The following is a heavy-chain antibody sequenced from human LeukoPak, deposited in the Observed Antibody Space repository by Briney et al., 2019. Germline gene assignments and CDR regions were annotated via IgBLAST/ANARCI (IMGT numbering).Heavy chain of an antibody. CDR3: AKLIGGNYSPFDY. Sequence: GGSLRLSCAVSGFTSSSYAMSWVRQAPGKGLEWVSAIDPSGVDTYYADSVKGRFTISRDNSKNTLYLQMNSLRAEDTAVYYCAKLIGGNYSPFDYWGQGTLVTVSS. J-gene: IGHJ4*02. CDR2: IDPSGVDT. D-gene: IGHD4-23*01. CDR1: GFTSSSYA. V-gene: IGHV3-23*01.